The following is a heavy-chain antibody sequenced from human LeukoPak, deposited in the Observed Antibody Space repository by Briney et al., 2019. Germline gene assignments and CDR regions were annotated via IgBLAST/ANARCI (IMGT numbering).Heavy chain of an antibody. CDR2: ISGSGGST. V-gene: IGHV3-23*01. J-gene: IGHJ4*02. CDR3: LRGDRRDY. CDR1: GFTFDIYA. Sequence: GGSLRLSCAASGFTFDIYAMTWVRQAPGKGLEWVSAISGSGGSTYYADSVKGRFIISRDNAKDSLYLQMNSLRVEDTAVYYCLRGDRRDYWGQGTLVTVSS.